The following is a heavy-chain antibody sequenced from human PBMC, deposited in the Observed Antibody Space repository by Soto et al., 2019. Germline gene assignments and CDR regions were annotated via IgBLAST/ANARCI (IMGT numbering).Heavy chain of an antibody. CDR1: GFTFSSYS. Sequence: PGGSLRLSCAASGFTFSSYSMNWVRQAPGKGLEWVSSISSSSSYIYYADSVKGRFTISRDNAKNSLYLQMNSLRAEDTAVYYCARDGILNDSSGYYSHYYYGMDVWGQGTTVTVSS. CDR3: ARDGILNDSSGYYSHYYYGMDV. V-gene: IGHV3-21*01. CDR2: ISSSSSYI. D-gene: IGHD3-22*01. J-gene: IGHJ6*02.